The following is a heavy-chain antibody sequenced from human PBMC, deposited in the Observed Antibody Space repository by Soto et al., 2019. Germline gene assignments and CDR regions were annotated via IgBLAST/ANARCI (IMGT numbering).Heavy chain of an antibody. J-gene: IGHJ6*02. Sequence: GGSLRLSCAASGFTFSDYYMSWIRQAPGKGLEWVSYISSSGSTIYYADSVKGRFTISRDSAKNSLYLQMNSLRAEDTAVYYCARIVLGYCSSTSCYTGYGMDVWGQGTTVTVSS. CDR3: ARIVLGYCSSTSCYTGYGMDV. D-gene: IGHD2-2*02. V-gene: IGHV3-11*01. CDR1: GFTFSDYY. CDR2: ISSSGSTI.